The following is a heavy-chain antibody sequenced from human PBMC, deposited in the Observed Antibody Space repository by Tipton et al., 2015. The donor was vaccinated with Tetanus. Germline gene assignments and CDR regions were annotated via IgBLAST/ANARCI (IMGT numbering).Heavy chain of an antibody. CDR2: FYPGDSDT. J-gene: IGHJ3*01. V-gene: IGHV5-51*01. D-gene: IGHD3-16*01. CDR1: GYTFISYW. Sequence: QLVQSGAEVKKAGESLKISCKGFGYTFISYWIGWVRQTPGKGLEWMGIFYPGDSDTRYSPSFQGQVTISVDKSMKTAYLQWSSLKASDTAINYCARPLTSVAFGGFAFNVRGQGTLVTVSS. CDR3: ARPLTSVAFGGFAFNV.